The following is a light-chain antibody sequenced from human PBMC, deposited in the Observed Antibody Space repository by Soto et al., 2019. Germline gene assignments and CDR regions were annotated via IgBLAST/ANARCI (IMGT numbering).Light chain of an antibody. CDR2: EVS. CDR1: SSDVGGYNY. Sequence: QSALTQPASVSGSPGQSLTISCTGTSSDVGGYNYVSWYQQNPGKAPKLMIYEVSNRPSGVSNRFSGSKSGNTASLTISGLQAEDEADYYCSSYTSSSTLVFGGGTKLTVL. V-gene: IGLV2-14*01. J-gene: IGLJ2*01. CDR3: SSYTSSSTLV.